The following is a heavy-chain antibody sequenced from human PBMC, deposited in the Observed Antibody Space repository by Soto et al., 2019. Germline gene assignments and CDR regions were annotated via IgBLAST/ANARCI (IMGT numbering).Heavy chain of an antibody. V-gene: IGHV1-3*01. J-gene: IGHJ5*02. CDR2: INAGNGNT. D-gene: IGHD2-2*02. CDR1: GYTFTSYA. CDR3: ARIRTLGYCSSTSCYRWFDP. Sequence: GASVKVSCKASGYTFTSYAMHWLRQAPGQRLEWMGWINAGNGNTKYSQKFQGRVTITRDTSASTAYMELSSLRSEDTAVYYCARIRTLGYCSSTSCYRWFDPWGQGTLVTVSS.